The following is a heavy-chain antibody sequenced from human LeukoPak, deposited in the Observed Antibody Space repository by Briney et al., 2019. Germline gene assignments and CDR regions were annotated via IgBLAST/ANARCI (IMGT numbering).Heavy chain of an antibody. J-gene: IGHJ5*02. CDR3: VRDRSGHCSSTSCLSPFDP. Sequence: SVKVSCKASGGTFSSYAISWVRQAPGQGLEWMGGIIPIFGTANYAQKFQGRVTITADESTSTAYMELSSLRSEDTAVYYCVRDRSGHCSSTSCLSPFDPWGQGTLVTVSS. V-gene: IGHV1-69*13. CDR1: GGTFSSYA. CDR2: IIPIFGTA. D-gene: IGHD2-2*01.